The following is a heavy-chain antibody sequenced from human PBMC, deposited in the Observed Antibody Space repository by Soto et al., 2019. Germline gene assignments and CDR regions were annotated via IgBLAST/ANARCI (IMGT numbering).Heavy chain of an antibody. CDR2: VLPIFGKT. V-gene: IGHV1-69*13. D-gene: IGHD3-10*01. CDR3: ARPMVRGITHYAMAV. CDR1: GGSFSNYG. J-gene: IGHJ6*02. Sequence: SVKVSCKASGGSFSNYGINWMRQAPGQGLEWMGGVLPIFGKTDYAQKFQGRLTIIADESTATAYMELSNLRSEDTAVYYCARPMVRGITHYAMAVWGQGTTVTVSS.